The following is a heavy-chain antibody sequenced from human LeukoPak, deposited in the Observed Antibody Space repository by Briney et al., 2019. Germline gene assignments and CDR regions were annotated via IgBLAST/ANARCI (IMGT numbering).Heavy chain of an antibody. Sequence: PSETLSLTCTVSGSSLTTTYYWAWSREAPGKGLEWIATVFQLQTVRTFYNPSLESRVTMSLDTSQNQFSLNLTSVTAADTALYFCARVLNAPKFIDSWGQGTLVTVSS. CDR3: ARVLNAPKFIDS. J-gene: IGHJ4*02. D-gene: IGHD2-8*01. CDR1: GSSLTTTYY. V-gene: IGHV4-38-2*02. CDR2: VFQLQTVRT.